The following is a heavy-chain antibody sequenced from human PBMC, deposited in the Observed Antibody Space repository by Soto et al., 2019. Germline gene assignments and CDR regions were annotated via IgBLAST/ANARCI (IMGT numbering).Heavy chain of an antibody. CDR2: IWYDGRNK. D-gene: IGHD2-15*01. V-gene: IGHV3-33*01. J-gene: IGHJ4*02. CDR3: ARDSRRYCSGGSCQNFDY. Sequence: GGSLRLSCAASGFTFSSYCMHWVRQAPGKGLEGVAVIWYDGRNKYYADTVKGRFTNSRDNSKITLYLQMNSLRAEDTAVFYCARDSRRYCSGGSCQNFDYWGQGTLVTVSS. CDR1: GFTFSSYC.